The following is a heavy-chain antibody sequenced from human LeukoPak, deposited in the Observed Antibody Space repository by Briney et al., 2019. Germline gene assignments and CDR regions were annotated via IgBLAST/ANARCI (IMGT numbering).Heavy chain of an antibody. J-gene: IGHJ4*02. CDR3: ARHRSGTTTDY. CDR2: IYYTGST. CDR1: GGSISSDY. Sequence: SETLSLTCTVSGGSISSDYWSWIRQPPGKGLEWIGYIYYTGSTNYNPSLKGRVTISVDTSKNQFSLKLSSVTAADTAVYYCARHRSGTTTDYWGQGTLVTVSS. D-gene: IGHD1-7*01. V-gene: IGHV4-59*08.